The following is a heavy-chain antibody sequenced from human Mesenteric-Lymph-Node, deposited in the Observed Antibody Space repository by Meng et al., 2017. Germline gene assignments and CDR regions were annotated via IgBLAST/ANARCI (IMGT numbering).Heavy chain of an antibody. CDR2: INPNSGGT. D-gene: IGHD3-9*01. V-gene: IGHV1-2*06. Sequence: ASVKVSCKASGNTFTSFAFSWVRRAPGQGLEWMGRINPNSGGTNYAQKFQGRVTMTRDTSISTAYMELSRLRSDDTAVYYCARDSITILRYFDWLSLGYGMDVWGQGTTVTVSS. CDR1: GNTFTSFA. CDR3: ARDSITILRYFDWLSLGYGMDV. J-gene: IGHJ6*02.